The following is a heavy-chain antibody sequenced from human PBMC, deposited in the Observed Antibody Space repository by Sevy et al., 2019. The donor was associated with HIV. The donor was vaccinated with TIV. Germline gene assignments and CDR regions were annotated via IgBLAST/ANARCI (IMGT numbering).Heavy chain of an antibody. D-gene: IGHD3-22*01. CDR2: VSGSGATT. Sequence: GGYLRLSCAASGFTFVTYAMNWVRQAPGKGLECVSGVSGSGATTLYADSVKGRFSISRDNSKNTLYLQTNSLRAEDTAVYYCAKDVYDSSGYYPMGAFDIWGQGTMVTVSS. CDR3: AKDVYDSSGYYPMGAFDI. V-gene: IGHV3-23*01. CDR1: GFTFVTYA. J-gene: IGHJ3*02.